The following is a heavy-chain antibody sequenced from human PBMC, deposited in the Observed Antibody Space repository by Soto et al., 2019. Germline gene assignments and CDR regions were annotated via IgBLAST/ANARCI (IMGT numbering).Heavy chain of an antibody. J-gene: IGHJ4*02. CDR2: ISYDGNNE. D-gene: IGHD3-16*01. V-gene: IGHV3-30*18. CDR1: GFIFSTYG. Sequence: QVQLVESGGGVVQPGRSLRLSCAASGFIFSTYGIHWVRQAPGKGLEWVAIISYDGNNEYYADSVEGRFTISRDNSKNTVYLQMGSLRPGDTAVYYCAKDLFLWGNWEGTCDSWGQGTLVTVSS. CDR3: AKDLFLWGNWEGTCDS.